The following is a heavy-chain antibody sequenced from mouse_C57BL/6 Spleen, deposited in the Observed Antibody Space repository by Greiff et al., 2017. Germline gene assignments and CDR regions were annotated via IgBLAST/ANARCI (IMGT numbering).Heavy chain of an antibody. CDR1: GFTFSDYY. J-gene: IGHJ4*01. D-gene: IGHD1-1*01. Sequence: EVMLVESGGGLVQPGGSLKLSCAASGFTFSDYYMYWVRQTPEKRLEWVAYISNGGGSTYYPDTVKGTFTLSRDNATNTLYLHMSRLKSEDTAMYYCARPSYYYGGAMDYWGQGTSVTVSS. V-gene: IGHV5-12*01. CDR2: ISNGGGST. CDR3: ARPSYYYGGAMDY.